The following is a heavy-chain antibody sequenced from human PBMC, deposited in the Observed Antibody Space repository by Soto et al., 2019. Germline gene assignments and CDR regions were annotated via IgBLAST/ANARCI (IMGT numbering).Heavy chain of an antibody. CDR3: AKGAPWGRAVAGPYWYFDL. V-gene: IGHV3-23*01. Sequence: EVQLLESGGGLVQPGGSLRLSCAASGFTFSSYAMSWVRQAPGKGLEWVSAISGSGGSTYYADSVKGRFTISRDNSKNTLYLQMNSLRAEDTAVYYCAKGAPWGRAVAGPYWYFDLWGRGTLVTVSS. D-gene: IGHD6-19*01. CDR2: ISGSGGST. J-gene: IGHJ2*01. CDR1: GFTFSSYA.